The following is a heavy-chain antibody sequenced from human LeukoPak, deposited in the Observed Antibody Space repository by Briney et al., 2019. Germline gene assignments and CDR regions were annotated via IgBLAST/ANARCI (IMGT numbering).Heavy chain of an antibody. V-gene: IGHV3-43D*03. Sequence: GGSLRLSCAASGFTFDDYAMHWVRQAPGKGLEWVSLISWDGGSTYYADSVKGRFTISRDNSKNSLYLQMNSLRAEDTALYYCAKPAQLRLGELSLPDYWGQGTLVTVSS. CDR1: GFTFDDYA. J-gene: IGHJ4*02. D-gene: IGHD3-16*02. CDR3: AKPAQLRLGELSLPDY. CDR2: ISWDGGST.